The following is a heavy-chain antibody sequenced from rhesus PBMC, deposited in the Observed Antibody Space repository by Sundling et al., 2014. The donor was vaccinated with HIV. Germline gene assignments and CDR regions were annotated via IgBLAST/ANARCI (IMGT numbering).Heavy chain of an antibody. D-gene: IGHD4-35*01. CDR2: IRNNLKSDTT. CDR1: GFNFRNYY. Sequence: EVQLVESGGGLVQPGGSLRLSCAASGFNFRNYYMHWVRQAQGKGLEWVGLIRNNLKSDTTEYAAAVKDRFTISRDESKDTLYLQMRNLKTEDTAVYYCARRAGIWMTTVTPFDSWGQGVLVTVSS. CDR3: ARRAGIWMTTVTPFDS. V-gene: IGHV3-13*01. J-gene: IGHJ4*01.